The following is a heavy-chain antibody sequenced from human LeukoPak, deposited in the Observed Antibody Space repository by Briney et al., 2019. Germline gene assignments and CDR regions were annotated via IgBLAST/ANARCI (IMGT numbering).Heavy chain of an antibody. CDR2: VNGDGSST. J-gene: IGHJ5*01. V-gene: IGHV3-74*01. D-gene: IGHD2-21*01. Sequence: GGSLRLSCAASGFTFSTYWMHWVRHAPGKGLVWVSRVNGDGSSTNYADSVKGRFTISRDNAKNSLYLQMNSLRVEDTAVYYCASHSPWFDYWGQGTLVTVSS. CDR3: ASHSPWFDY. CDR1: GFTFSTYW.